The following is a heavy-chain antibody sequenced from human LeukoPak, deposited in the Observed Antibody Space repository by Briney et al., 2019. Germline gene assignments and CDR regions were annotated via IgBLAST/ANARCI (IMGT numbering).Heavy chain of an antibody. V-gene: IGHV3-23*01. CDR1: GFTFSNHW. CDR2: ISGSGGST. D-gene: IGHD5-18*01. CDR3: AKDRGYRTDYYYYYGMDV. J-gene: IGHJ6*02. Sequence: GGSLRLSCAASGFTFSNHWMHWVRQAPGKGLEWVSAISGSGGSTYYADSVKGRFTISRDNSKNTLYLQMNSLRAEDTAVYYCAKDRGYRTDYYYYYGMDVWGQGTAVTVSS.